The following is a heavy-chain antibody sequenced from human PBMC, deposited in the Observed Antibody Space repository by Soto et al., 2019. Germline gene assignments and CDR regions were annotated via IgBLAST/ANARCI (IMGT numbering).Heavy chain of an antibody. D-gene: IGHD5-12*01. V-gene: IGHV1-46*01. CDR1: GYTFTSYY. CDR3: AKGDNLGPKTGYAFDP. Sequence: ASVKVSCKASGYTFTSYYMHWVRQAPGLGLEWMGIINPSGGSTSYAQKFQGRVTMTRDTSTSTVYMELSSLRSEDTAVYFCAKGDNLGPKTGYAFDPWGQGIMVTVSS. CDR2: INPSGGST. J-gene: IGHJ5*02.